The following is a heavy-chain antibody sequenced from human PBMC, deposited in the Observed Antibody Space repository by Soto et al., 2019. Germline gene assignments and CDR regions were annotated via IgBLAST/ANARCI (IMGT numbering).Heavy chain of an antibody. V-gene: IGHV4-4*02. CDR2: IYRTGST. CDR1: GGSFTSNNW. D-gene: IGHD1-7*01. J-gene: IGHJ4*02. CDR3: ASRDPGTSVDY. Sequence: QVQLQESGPGLVKPSGTLSLTCAVSGGSFTSNNWWTWVRQPPGHGLEWIGEIYRTGSTNYNPSLQSRVTISLDKSENQFSLMMTSLTAADTAVYYSASRDPGTSVDYWGQGTLVTVSS.